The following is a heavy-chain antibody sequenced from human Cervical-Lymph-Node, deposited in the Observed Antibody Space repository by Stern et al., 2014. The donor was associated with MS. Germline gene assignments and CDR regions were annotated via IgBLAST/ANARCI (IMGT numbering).Heavy chain of an antibody. D-gene: IGHD5-18*01. CDR1: GYTFTSSA. CDR3: AREGSYGQYAN. CDR2: MNTNTGNP. V-gene: IGHV7-4-1*02. J-gene: IGHJ4*02. Sequence: QLVQSGSELKKPGASVKVSCKASGYTFTSSAMQWVRQAPGQGLEWMGWMNTNTGNPTYAQGFSGRFVFSLDTSVSTAFLQISSLKAEDTGMYYCAREGSYGQYANWGQGTLVTVSS.